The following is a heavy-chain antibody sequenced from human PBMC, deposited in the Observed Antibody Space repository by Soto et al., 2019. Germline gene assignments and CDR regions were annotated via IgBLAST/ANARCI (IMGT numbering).Heavy chain of an antibody. Sequence: GGSLRLSCAASGFTFSSYGMHWVRQAPGKGLEWVAVIWYDGSNKYYADSVKGRFTISRDNSKNTLYLQMNSLRAEDTAVYYCAREAAAGTLDYWGQGTLVTVSS. CDR2: IWYDGSNK. CDR1: GFTFSSYG. D-gene: IGHD6-13*01. J-gene: IGHJ4*02. V-gene: IGHV3-33*01. CDR3: AREAAAGTLDY.